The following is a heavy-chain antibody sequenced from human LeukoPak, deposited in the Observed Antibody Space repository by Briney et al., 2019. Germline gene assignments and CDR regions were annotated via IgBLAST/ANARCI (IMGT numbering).Heavy chain of an antibody. CDR1: GFSFTNFW. CDR2: IRPEGNEK. J-gene: IGHJ4*02. CDR3: ARGDAFSGDH. V-gene: IGHV3-7*04. Sequence: PGGSLRLSCAVSGFSFTNFWMSWVRQAPGRWLEWVANIRPEGNEKYHVESVKGRFTISRDNTKNLLFLQMNGLRVEDTAVYYCARGDAFSGDHWGQGTLVTVSS.